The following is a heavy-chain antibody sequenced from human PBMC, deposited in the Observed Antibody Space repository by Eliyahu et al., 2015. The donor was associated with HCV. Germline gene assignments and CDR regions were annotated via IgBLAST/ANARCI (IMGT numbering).Heavy chain of an antibody. CDR3: ARGGYCSSTSCYNWFDP. D-gene: IGHD2-2*01. V-gene: IGHV4-34*01. CDR2: INHSGST. Sequence: QVQLQQWGAGLLKPSEXLSLTCXXYGXSFSGYXWSWIRQPPGKGLXWIGEINHSGSTNYNPSXXXRVTISVDTSKNQFSLKLSSVAAADTAVYYCARGGYCSSTSCYNWFDPWGQGTLVTVSS. CDR1: GXSFSGYX. J-gene: IGHJ5*02.